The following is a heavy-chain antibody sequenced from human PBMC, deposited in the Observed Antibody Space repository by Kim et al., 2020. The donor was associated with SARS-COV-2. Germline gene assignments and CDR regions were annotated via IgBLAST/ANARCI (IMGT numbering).Heavy chain of an antibody. V-gene: IGHV3-30*19. CDR1: GFTFTRNG. CDR3: ARDSAEVAGFDLDF. Sequence: GGSLRLSCAASGFTFTRNGMHWVRQAPGKGLEWVAVISIDGTNKYYADSVKGRYTNSRDNSKNTVYLQMNSLRTEDTALYYCARDSAEVAGFDLDFWGQGTLVTVSS. CDR2: ISIDGTNK. D-gene: IGHD6-19*01. J-gene: IGHJ4*02.